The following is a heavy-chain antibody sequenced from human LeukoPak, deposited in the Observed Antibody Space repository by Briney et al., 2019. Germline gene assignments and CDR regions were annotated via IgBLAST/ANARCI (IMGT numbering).Heavy chain of an antibody. Sequence: RASVKVSCKASGGTFGSYSITWVRQAPGQGLEWMGGISAYNGNTNYAQKLQGRVTMTTDTSTSTAYMELRSLRSDDTAVYYCARSSSGWFRNFDYWGQGTLVTVSS. V-gene: IGHV1-18*01. CDR3: ARSSSGWFRNFDY. CDR2: ISAYNGNT. J-gene: IGHJ4*02. CDR1: GGTFGSYS. D-gene: IGHD6-19*01.